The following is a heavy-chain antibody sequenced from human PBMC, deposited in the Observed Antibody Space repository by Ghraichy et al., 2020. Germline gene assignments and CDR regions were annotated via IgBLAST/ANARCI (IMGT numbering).Heavy chain of an antibody. V-gene: IGHV3-72*01. CDR1: GFILSDHS. CDR3: TRVAGSGSYREFDY. D-gene: IGHD3-10*01. J-gene: IGHJ4*02. Sequence: GGSLRLSCAASGFILSDHSMGWVRQAPGKGLEWVGRSRGKARSYTTEYAASVKGRFTISRDDPKNSLYLQMNSLKTEDTAVYYCTRVAGSGSYREFDYWGQGALVTVFS. CDR2: SRGKARSYTT.